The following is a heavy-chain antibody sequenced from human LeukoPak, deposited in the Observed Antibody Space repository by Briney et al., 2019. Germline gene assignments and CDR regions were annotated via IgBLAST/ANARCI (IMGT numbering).Heavy chain of an antibody. CDR1: GFTFSSYA. D-gene: IGHD6-13*01. CDR3: AKDRGWYSAFDY. CDR2: ISGSGGST. V-gene: IGHV3-23*01. J-gene: IGHJ4*02. Sequence: PGGSLTLSCAASGFTFSSYAMSWVRQAPGKGLEWVSAISGSGGSTYYADSVKGRFTISRDNSKNTLYLQMNSLRAEDTAVYYCAKDRGWYSAFDYWGQGTLVTVSS.